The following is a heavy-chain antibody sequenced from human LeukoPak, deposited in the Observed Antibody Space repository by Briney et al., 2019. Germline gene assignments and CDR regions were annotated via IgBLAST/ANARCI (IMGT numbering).Heavy chain of an antibody. V-gene: IGHV3-30*04. J-gene: IGHJ4*02. Sequence: GGSLRLSCAASGFTFSSYAMHRVRQAPGKGLEGVAVISYDGSNKYYADSVKGRFTISRDNSKNTLYLQMNSLRAEDTAVYYCARDPDYGDYVPLYYFDYWGQGTLVTVSS. CDR2: ISYDGSNK. D-gene: IGHD4-17*01. CDR1: GFTFSSYA. CDR3: ARDPDYGDYVPLYYFDY.